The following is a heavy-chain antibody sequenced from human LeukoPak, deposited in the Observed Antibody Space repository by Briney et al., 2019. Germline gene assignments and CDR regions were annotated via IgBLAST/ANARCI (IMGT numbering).Heavy chain of an antibody. D-gene: IGHD3-22*01. CDR1: GFTFSSYG. CDR3: ARSYPYGSSGYHPGYFDY. J-gene: IGHJ4*02. Sequence: GRSLRLSCAASGFTFSSYGMHWVRQAPGKGLEWVAVIWYDGSNKYYADSVKGRFTISRDNSKNTLYLQMNSLRAEDTAVYYCARSYPYGSSGYHPGYFDYWGQGTLVTVSS. CDR2: IWYDGSNK. V-gene: IGHV3-33*01.